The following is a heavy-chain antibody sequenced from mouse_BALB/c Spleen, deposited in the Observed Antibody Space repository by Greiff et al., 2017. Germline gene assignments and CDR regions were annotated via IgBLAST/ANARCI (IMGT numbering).Heavy chain of an antibody. D-gene: IGHD4-1*01. J-gene: IGHJ4*01. V-gene: IGHV5-6*02. CDR3: ARRWDEAMDY. CDR1: GFTFSSYG. Sequence: EVMLVESGGDLVKPGGSLKLSCAASGFTFSSYGMSWVRQTPDKRLEWVATISSGGSYTYYPDSVKGRFTISRDNAKNTLYLQMSSLKSEDTAMYYCARRWDEAMDYWGQGTSVTVSS. CDR2: ISSGGSYT.